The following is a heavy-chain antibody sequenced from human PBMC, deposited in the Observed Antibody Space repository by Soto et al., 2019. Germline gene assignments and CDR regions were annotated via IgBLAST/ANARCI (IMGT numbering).Heavy chain of an antibody. Sequence: EVQMLESGGGLVQSGGYLRLSCAASGFTFSSYNMNWVRQAPGEGLEWGSSIRSSGVNTYYADAVTSRFTIARDNSKNTLYLQMNSLRAEDTAVYYCAKIGAVTSVTKDYWCQGTLVTVSP. CDR2: IRSSGVNT. J-gene: IGHJ4*02. V-gene: IGHV3-23*01. CDR1: GFTFSSYN. D-gene: IGHD4-17*01. CDR3: AKIGAVTSVTKDY.